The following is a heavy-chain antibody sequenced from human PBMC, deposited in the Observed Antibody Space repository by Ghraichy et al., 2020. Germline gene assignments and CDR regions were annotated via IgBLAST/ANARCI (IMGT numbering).Heavy chain of an antibody. CDR2: IYSGGST. CDR3: ARAIFGVVITDLYFDL. J-gene: IGHJ2*01. D-gene: IGHD3-3*01. CDR1: GFTVSSNY. Sequence: GGSLRLSCAASGFTVSSNYMSWVRQAPGKGLEWVSVIYSGGSTYYADSVKGRFTISRDNSKNTLYLQMNSLRAEDTAVYYCARAIFGVVITDLYFDLWGRGTLVTVSS. V-gene: IGHV3-53*01.